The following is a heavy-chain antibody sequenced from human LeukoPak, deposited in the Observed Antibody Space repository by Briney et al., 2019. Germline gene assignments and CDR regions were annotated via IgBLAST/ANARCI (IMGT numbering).Heavy chain of an antibody. CDR1: GFTFSSYA. D-gene: IGHD1-26*01. CDR3: AKTPNSGNYYASFDY. Sequence: SGGSLRLSCAASGFTFSSYAMSWVRQAPGKGLEWVSVISGSGGTTYYAGSVKGRFTISRDNSKDTLYLQVNSLRAEDTAVYYWAKTPNSGNYYASFDYWGQGTLVTVSS. J-gene: IGHJ4*02. CDR2: ISGSGGTT. V-gene: IGHV3-23*01.